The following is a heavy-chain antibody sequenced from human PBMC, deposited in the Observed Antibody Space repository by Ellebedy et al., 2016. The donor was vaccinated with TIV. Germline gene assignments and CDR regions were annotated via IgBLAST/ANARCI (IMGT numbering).Heavy chain of an antibody. CDR2: IKNNRDHMTT. Sequence: GESLKISCAASGFRFGNAWMSWVRQAPGKGLEWVGRIKNNRDHMTTDYAAPVKGRFTISRDDSEKTLYLDMTSLKSEDSAVYYCTTDGMGSTSGWYSYYFDPWGQGALVSVSS. V-gene: IGHV3-15*01. D-gene: IGHD6-19*01. CDR3: TTDGMGSTSGWYSYYFDP. CDR1: GFRFGNAW. J-gene: IGHJ4*02.